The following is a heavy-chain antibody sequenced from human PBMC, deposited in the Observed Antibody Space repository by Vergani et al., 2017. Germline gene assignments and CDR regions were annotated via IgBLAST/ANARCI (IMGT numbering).Heavy chain of an antibody. Sequence: QVQLVESGGGVVQPGRSLRLSCAASGFTFSSYGMHWVRQAPGKGLEWVAVIWYDGSNKYYADSVKGRFTISRDNSKNTLYLQMNSLRAEDTAVYYCAGDYYYGSGSYHDYWGQGTLVTVSS. D-gene: IGHD3-10*01. CDR1: GFTFSSYG. CDR2: IWYDGSNK. V-gene: IGHV3-33*01. CDR3: AGDYYYGSGSYHDY. J-gene: IGHJ4*02.